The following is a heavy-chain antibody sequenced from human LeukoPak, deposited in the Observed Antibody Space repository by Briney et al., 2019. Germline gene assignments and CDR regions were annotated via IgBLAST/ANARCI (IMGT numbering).Heavy chain of an antibody. CDR2: IRSKAYGGTT. CDR1: GFSFGDSV. J-gene: IGHJ6*02. CDR3: TREWGGELRPYYYYGMDV. V-gene: IGHV3-49*04. Sequence: GGSLRLSCTVSGFSFGDSVMSWVRQAPGKGLEWVGFIRSKAYGGTTEYAASVKGRFTISRDDSKSIAYLQMNSLKTEDTAVYYCTREWGGELRPYYYYGMDVWGQGTTVTVSS. D-gene: IGHD1-26*01.